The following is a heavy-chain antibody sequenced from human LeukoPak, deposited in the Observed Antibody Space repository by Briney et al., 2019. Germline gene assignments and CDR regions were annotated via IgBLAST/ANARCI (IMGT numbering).Heavy chain of an antibody. CDR2: ISYSGST. J-gene: IGHJ4*02. V-gene: IGHV4-61*01. Sequence: SETLTLTCTVSGGSVNSGTYYWRWIRQPPGKGLEWIGYISYSGSTNYNPSLKSRVTISVDTSKNQFSLKLSSVTAADTAVYYCARGGRWLQFNYWGQGTLVTVSS. D-gene: IGHD5-24*01. CDR1: GGSVNSGTYY. CDR3: ARGGRWLQFNY.